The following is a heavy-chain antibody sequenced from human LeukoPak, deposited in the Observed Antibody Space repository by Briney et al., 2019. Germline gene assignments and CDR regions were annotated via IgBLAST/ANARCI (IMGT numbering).Heavy chain of an antibody. CDR2: ISADNGNT. J-gene: IGHJ4*02. D-gene: IGHD6-13*01. CDR3: AREVSAAGIAQFFDY. V-gene: IGHV1-18*01. CDR1: GYTFTSYG. Sequence: ASVKVSCKASGYTFTSYGISWVRQAPGQGLEWMGWISADNGNTNYAQKLQGRATMTTGTSTSTAYMELRSLRSDETSVYYCAREVSAAGIAQFFDYWGQGTLVTVSA.